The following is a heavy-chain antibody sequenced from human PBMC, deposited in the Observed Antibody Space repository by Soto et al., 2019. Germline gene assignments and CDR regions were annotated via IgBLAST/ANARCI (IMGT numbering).Heavy chain of an antibody. V-gene: IGHV1-69*06. D-gene: IGHD1-1*01. CDR1: GGTFSSYA. J-gene: IGHJ6*02. CDR2: IIPIFGTA. Sequence: QVQLVQSGAEVKKPGSSVKVSCKASGGTFSSYAISWVRQAPGQGLEWMGGIIPIFGTANYAQKFQGRVTITADKSTSTAYMELSSLRSEYTAVYYCARGARWNPIYYYYGMDVWGQGTTVTVSS. CDR3: ARGARWNPIYYYYGMDV.